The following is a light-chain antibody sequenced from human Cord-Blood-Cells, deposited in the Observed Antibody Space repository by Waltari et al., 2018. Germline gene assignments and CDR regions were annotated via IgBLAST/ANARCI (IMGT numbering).Light chain of an antibody. CDR1: QSISSW. CDR3: QQYNSYSPYS. V-gene: IGKV1-5*03. Sequence: IKMPQLLSPLFHSVEERVTTPCRASQSISSWLAWYQQKPGKAPKLLIYKASSLESGVPSRFSGSGSGTEFTLTISSLQPDDFATYYCQQYNSYSPYSFGQGTKLEIK. CDR2: KAS. J-gene: IGKJ2*03.